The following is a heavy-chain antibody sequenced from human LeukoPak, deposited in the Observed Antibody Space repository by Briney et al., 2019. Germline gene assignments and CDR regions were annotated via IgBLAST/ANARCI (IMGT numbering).Heavy chain of an antibody. J-gene: IGHJ4*02. Sequence: ASVKVSCKASGYTFTSYYVHWVRQAPGQGLEWMGIINPSGGSTSYAQKFQGRVTMTRDTSTSTVYMELSSLRSEDTAVYYCARDGVPADADYWGQGTLVTVSS. CDR2: INPSGGST. D-gene: IGHD2-2*01. CDR1: GYTFTSYY. V-gene: IGHV1-46*01. CDR3: ARDGVPADADY.